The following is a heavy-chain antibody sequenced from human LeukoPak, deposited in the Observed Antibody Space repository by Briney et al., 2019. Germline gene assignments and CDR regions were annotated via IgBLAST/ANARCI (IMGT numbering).Heavy chain of an antibody. J-gene: IGHJ4*02. D-gene: IGHD3-10*01. Sequence: PGGSLRLSCVASGFTFSNYAMSWVRQAPGKGLEWVSAICDSGACTFYADSVKGRFTTSRDNSKNTLSLQMNSLSAEDTAVYYCAKRITMIREGYYFDYWGQGTLVTVSS. V-gene: IGHV3-23*01. CDR2: ICDSGACT. CDR3: AKRITMIREGYYFDY. CDR1: GFTFSNYA.